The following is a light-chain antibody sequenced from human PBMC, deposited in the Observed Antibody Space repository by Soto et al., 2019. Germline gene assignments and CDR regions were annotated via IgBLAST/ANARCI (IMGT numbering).Light chain of an antibody. CDR3: SSLTPTNSLI. V-gene: IGLV2-14*01. J-gene: IGLJ2*01. CDR1: GSDVGDYES. CDR2: EVS. Sequence: QSALAQPASVSGSPGQAITISCTGTGSDVGDYESVSWYQHHPSQAPKLMIYEVSNRFPGVSDRFSGSKSGNTASLTISGLQGEDEADYYCSSLTPTNSLIFGTGTKLTVL.